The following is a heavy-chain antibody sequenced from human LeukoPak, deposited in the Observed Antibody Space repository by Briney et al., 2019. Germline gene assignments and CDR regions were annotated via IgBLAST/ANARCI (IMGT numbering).Heavy chain of an antibody. Sequence: GGSLRLSCAASGFTFSSYEMNWVRQAPGKGLEWVSYISSSGSTIYYADSVKGRFTISRDNAKNSLYLQMNSLRAEDTAVYYCARGYDSSGYYSPPYFDYWGQGTLVTVSS. CDR1: GFTFSSYE. J-gene: IGHJ4*02. V-gene: IGHV3-48*03. D-gene: IGHD3-22*01. CDR2: ISSSGSTI. CDR3: ARGYDSSGYYSPPYFDY.